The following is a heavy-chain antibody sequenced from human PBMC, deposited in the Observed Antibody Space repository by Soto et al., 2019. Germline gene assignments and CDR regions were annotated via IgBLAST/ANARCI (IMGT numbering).Heavy chain of an antibody. V-gene: IGHV3-73*02. CDR1: GFTFSGST. CDR2: IRSKANDYAT. Sequence: DVQLVQSGGGLVQPGGSLKLSCAASGFTFSGSTVHWVRQASGEGLQWVGRIRSKANDYATTYIASVKGRFTISRDDSGNTRYLQMSDVKTEETAVYYCTGGYCTGGTCYSGYFQHWGQGALVTVFS. CDR3: TGGYCTGGTCYSGYFQH. D-gene: IGHD2-15*01. J-gene: IGHJ1*01.